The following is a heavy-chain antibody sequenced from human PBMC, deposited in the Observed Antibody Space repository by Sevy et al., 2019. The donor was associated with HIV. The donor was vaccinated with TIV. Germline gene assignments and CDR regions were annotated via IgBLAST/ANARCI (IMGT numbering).Heavy chain of an antibody. CDR2: ISGSGGST. Sequence: GGSLRLSCAASGFTFSSYAMSWVRQAPGKGLEWVSAISGSGGSTYYADSVKGRFTISRDNSKNTLYLQMNSLRAEDRAVYYCAKDGEYYGSGRGDYWGQGTLVTVSS. V-gene: IGHV3-23*01. CDR3: AKDGEYYGSGRGDY. D-gene: IGHD3-10*01. J-gene: IGHJ4*02. CDR1: GFTFSSYA.